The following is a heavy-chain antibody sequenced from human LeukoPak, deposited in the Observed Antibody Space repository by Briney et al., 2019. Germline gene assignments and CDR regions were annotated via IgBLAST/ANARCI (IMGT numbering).Heavy chain of an antibody. CDR2: ISYDGSNK. Sequence: PGGSLRLSCAASGFTFSSYGMHWVRQAPGKGLEWVAVISYDGSNKYYADSVKGRFTISRDNSKNTLYLQMNSLRAEDTAVYYCAKGSGRNYDILTGTCFDPWGQGTLVTVSS. J-gene: IGHJ5*02. CDR1: GFTFSSYG. CDR3: AKGSGRNYDILTGTCFDP. D-gene: IGHD3-9*01. V-gene: IGHV3-30*18.